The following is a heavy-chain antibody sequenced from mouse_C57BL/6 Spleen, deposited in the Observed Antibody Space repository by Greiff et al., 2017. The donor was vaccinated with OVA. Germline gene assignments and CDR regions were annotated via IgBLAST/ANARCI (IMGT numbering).Heavy chain of an antibody. V-gene: IGHV5-16*01. CDR2: INYDGSST. J-gene: IGHJ4*01. CDR3: ARLFKGDYAMDY. Sequence: EVQLQESEGGLVQPGSSMKLSCTASGFTFSDYYMAWVRQVPEKGLEWVANINYDGSSTYYLDSLKSRFIISRDNAKNILYLQMSSLKSEDTATYYCARLFKGDYAMDYWGQGTSVTVSS. CDR1: GFTFSDYY.